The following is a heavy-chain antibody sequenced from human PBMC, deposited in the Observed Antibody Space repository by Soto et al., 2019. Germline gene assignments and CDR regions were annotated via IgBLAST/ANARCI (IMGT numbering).Heavy chain of an antibody. J-gene: IGHJ4*02. CDR3: ARAFLGRYNWKGSNDF. CDR2: IIPILGIA. CDR1: GGTFSSYT. D-gene: IGHD1-20*01. V-gene: IGHV1-69*02. Sequence: SVNVSCKASGGTFSSYTISWVRQAPGQGLEWMGRIIPILGIANYAQKFQGRVTITADKSTSTAYMELSSLRSEDTAVYYCARAFLGRYNWKGSNDFCGQATLVSGS.